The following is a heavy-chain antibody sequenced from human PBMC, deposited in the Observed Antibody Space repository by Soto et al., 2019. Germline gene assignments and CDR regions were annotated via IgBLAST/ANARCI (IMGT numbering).Heavy chain of an antibody. CDR1: GYTFTSYG. CDR3: ARWDSSGYYPTAEYFQH. D-gene: IGHD3-22*01. Sequence: SVKVSCKASGYTFTSYGISWVRQAPGQGLEWMGWISAYNGNTNYAQKLQGRVTMTTDTSTSTAYMELRSLRSDDTAVYYCARWDSSGYYPTAEYFQHWGQGTLVTVSS. J-gene: IGHJ1*01. V-gene: IGHV1-18*01. CDR2: ISAYNGNT.